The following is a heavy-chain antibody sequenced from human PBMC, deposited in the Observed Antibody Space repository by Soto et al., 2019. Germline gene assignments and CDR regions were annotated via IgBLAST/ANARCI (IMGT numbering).Heavy chain of an antibody. CDR3: AKGRRGRGQQWLDYYYYYMDV. Sequence: GGSLRLSCAASGFTFSSYAMSWVRQAPGKGLEWVSAISGSGGSTYYADSVKGRFTISRDNSKNTLYLQMNSLRAEDTAVYYCAKGRRGRGQQWLDYYYYYMDVWGKGTTVTVSS. J-gene: IGHJ6*03. CDR2: ISGSGGST. V-gene: IGHV3-23*01. D-gene: IGHD6-19*01. CDR1: GFTFSSYA.